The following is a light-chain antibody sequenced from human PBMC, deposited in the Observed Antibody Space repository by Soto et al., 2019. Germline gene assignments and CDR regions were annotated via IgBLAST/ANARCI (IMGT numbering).Light chain of an antibody. CDR1: QSVSRN. CDR2: DAS. Sequence: EIVLTQSPATLCLSPGERATLSCRASQSVSRNLAWYQQKPGQAPRLLIYDASNRATGIPARFSGSGSVTDFTLTISSLEPEDFAVYFCQQRCDWPLTFGGGTKVDIK. CDR3: QQRCDWPLT. J-gene: IGKJ4*01. V-gene: IGKV3-11*01.